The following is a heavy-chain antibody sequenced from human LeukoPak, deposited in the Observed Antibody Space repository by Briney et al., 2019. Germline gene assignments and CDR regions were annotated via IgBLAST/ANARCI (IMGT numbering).Heavy chain of an antibody. CDR2: IDISGGST. J-gene: IGHJ4*02. V-gene: IGHV3-23*01. CDR3: ANEVRPNDY. D-gene: IGHD1-1*01. Sequence: PGGSLRLSCVASGFTFSSHAMCWGRQAPGKGLEWVASIDISGGSTYYEDSVQGRFTISRDNSKNTLYLEMNSLRVEDTALYYCANEVRPNDYWGQGTLVTVSS. CDR1: GFTFSSHA.